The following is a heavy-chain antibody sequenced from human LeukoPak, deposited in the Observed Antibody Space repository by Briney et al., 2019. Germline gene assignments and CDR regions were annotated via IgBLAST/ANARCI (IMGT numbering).Heavy chain of an antibody. D-gene: IGHD2-2*01. V-gene: IGHV1-46*02. CDR2: INPSGDFT. J-gene: IGHJ6*03. CDR1: GYTFNSYY. Sequence: ASVKVSCKASGYTFNSYYMHWVRQAPGQGLEWMGIINPSGDFTSYAQKFQGRVTMTKDTSTSTVYMELSSLRSGDTAVYYCARVMGYCSSTSCQPYMDVWGKGTTVTISS. CDR3: ARVMGYCSSTSCQPYMDV.